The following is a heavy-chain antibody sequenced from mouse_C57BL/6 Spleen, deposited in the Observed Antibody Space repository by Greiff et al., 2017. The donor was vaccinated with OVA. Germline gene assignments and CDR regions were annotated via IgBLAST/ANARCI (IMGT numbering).Heavy chain of an antibody. J-gene: IGHJ2*01. CDR3: ASYYYASSYLDYFDY. D-gene: IGHD1-1*01. V-gene: IGHV1-74*01. Sequence: QVQLQQPGAELVKPGASVKVSCKASGYTFTSYWMHWVKQRPGQGLEWIGRIHPSGSDTNYNQKFKGKATLTVDKSSRTAYMQLSSLSSEDSAVYYCASYYYASSYLDYFDYWGQGTTLTVSS. CDR1: GYTFTSYW. CDR2: IHPSGSDT.